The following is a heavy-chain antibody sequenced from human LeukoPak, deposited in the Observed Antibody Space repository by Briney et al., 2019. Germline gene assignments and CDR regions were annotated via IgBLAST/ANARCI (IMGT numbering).Heavy chain of an antibody. CDR3: ARTMRWPYYYGMDV. CDR1: GGSISSYY. D-gene: IGHD2-2*01. Sequence: PSEILSLTCTVSGGSISSYYWSWIRQPPGKGLEWIGYIYYSGSTNYNPSLKSRVTISVDTSKNQFSLKLSSVTAADTAVYYCARTMRWPYYYGMDVWGQGTTVTVSS. V-gene: IGHV4-59*01. J-gene: IGHJ6*02. CDR2: IYYSGST.